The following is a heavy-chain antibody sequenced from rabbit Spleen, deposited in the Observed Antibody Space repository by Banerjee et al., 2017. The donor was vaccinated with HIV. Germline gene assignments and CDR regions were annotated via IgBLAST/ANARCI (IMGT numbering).Heavy chain of an antibody. D-gene: IGHD6-1*01. J-gene: IGHJ3*01. CDR1: GFSFSSSYW. CDR2: IYVDNGRT. CDR3: AREYGGDVGNAYATRLDL. V-gene: IGHV1S40*01. Sequence: QSLEESGGGLVKPGGTLTLTCKASGFSFSSSYWICWVRQAPGKGLEWIACIYVDNGRTYYASWAKGRFTISKTSSTTVTLQMTSLTAADTATYFCAREYGGDVGNAYATRLDLWGQGTLVTVS.